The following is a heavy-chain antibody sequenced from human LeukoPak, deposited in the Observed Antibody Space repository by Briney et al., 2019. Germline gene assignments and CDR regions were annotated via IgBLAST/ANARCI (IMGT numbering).Heavy chain of an antibody. D-gene: IGHD3-10*01. CDR1: VYTFTGYN. J-gene: IGHJ4*02. V-gene: IGHV1-2*02. CDR3: VREATGDLSFDH. CDR2: INPNGGGT. Sequence: GASVKVSCKASVYTFTGYNMHWVRPAPGQGLEWMGWINPNGGGTNYAQKFLGRVTMTRDMSISTGYMELSSLRSDDTAVYYCVREATGDLSFDHWGQGTLVTVSS.